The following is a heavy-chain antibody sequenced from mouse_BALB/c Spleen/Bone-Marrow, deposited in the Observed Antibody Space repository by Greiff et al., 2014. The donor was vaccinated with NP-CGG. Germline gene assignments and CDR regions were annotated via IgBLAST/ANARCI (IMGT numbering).Heavy chain of an antibody. V-gene: IGHV1-63*02. Sequence: VQPQQSGAELVRPGTLVKISCKASGYTFTNYWLGWVKQRPGHGLEWIGDIYSGGGYTNYNEKFKGKATLTADTSSSTAYMQLTSLTSEDSAVDFCAGMRSYAMDYWGQGTSVTVSS. D-gene: IGHD2-10*02. CDR1: GYTFTNYW. J-gene: IGHJ4*01. CDR3: AGMRSYAMDY. CDR2: IYSGGGYT.